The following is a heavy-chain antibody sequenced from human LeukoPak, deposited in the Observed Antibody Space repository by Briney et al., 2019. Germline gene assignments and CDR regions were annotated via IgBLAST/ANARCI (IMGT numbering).Heavy chain of an antibody. CDR1: GFTFSNAW. V-gene: IGHV3-15*01. CDR3: LVVNGLN. CDR2: IKSKPDGGTT. J-gene: IGHJ4*02. D-gene: IGHD3-22*01. Sequence: PGGSLRLSCAASGFTFSNAWMNWVRQAPGKGLESVGRIKSKPDGGTTDYAAPVKGRFTISRDGSKNMLYLQMNSLKTEDTAVYYCLVVNGLNWGQGTLVTVSS.